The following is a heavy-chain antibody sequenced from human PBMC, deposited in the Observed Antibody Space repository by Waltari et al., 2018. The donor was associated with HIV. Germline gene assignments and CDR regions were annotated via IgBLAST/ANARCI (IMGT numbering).Heavy chain of an antibody. Sequence: QVRLQESGPGLVKPSQTLSLTCTVSGGSIRSGTYFWSWIRQPPGKGLEWIGYIYHSGDSYYNPSLKSRVTISSDTSKKHFSLRLSSVTAADTAVYYCARGGDFWSGVPVWGQGTTVTISS. CDR2: IYHSGDS. CDR3: ARGGDFWSGVPV. CDR1: GGSIRSGTYF. D-gene: IGHD3-3*01. V-gene: IGHV4-30-4*01. J-gene: IGHJ6*02.